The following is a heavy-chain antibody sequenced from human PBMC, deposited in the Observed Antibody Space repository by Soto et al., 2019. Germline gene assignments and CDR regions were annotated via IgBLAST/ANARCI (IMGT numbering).Heavy chain of an antibody. CDR2: ISYDGSNK. CDR1: GFTFSSYA. Sequence: QVQLVESGGGVVQPGRSLRLSCAASGFTFSSYAMHWVRQAPGKGLEWVAVISYDGSNKYYADSVKGRFTISRDNSKNTLYLQMNSLRAEDTAVYYCARDRRTMVRGVMRPYFAYWGQGTLVTVSS. V-gene: IGHV3-30-3*01. J-gene: IGHJ4*02. CDR3: ARDRRTMVRGVMRPYFAY. D-gene: IGHD3-10*01.